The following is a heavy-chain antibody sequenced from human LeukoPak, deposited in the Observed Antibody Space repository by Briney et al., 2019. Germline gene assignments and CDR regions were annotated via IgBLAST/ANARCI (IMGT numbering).Heavy chain of an antibody. CDR3: ARVNGGNSVATRIDY. J-gene: IGHJ4*02. CDR2: IYTSGST. CDR1: GGYISSYY. Sequence: PSETLSLTCTVSGGYISSYYWSWIRQPAGKGLEWIGRIYTSGSTNYNPSLKSRVTMSVDTSKNQFSLKLSSVTAADTAVYYCARVNGGNSVATRIDYWGQGTLVTVSS. V-gene: IGHV4-4*07. D-gene: IGHD4-23*01.